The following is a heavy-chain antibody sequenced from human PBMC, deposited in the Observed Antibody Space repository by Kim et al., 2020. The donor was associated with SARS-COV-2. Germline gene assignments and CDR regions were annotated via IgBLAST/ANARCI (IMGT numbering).Heavy chain of an antibody. V-gene: IGHV6-1*01. D-gene: IGHD3-10*01. Sequence: NDYAVSVKSRITINPDTSKNQFALQLNSVTPEDTAVYYCARASMVRDCDYWGQGTLVTVSS. CDR2: N. J-gene: IGHJ4*02. CDR3: ARASMVRDCDY.